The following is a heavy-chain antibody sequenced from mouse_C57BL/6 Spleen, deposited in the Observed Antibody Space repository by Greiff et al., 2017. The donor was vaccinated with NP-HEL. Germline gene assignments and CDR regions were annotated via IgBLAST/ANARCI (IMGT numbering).Heavy chain of an antibody. V-gene: IGHV1-50*01. Sequence: VQLQQPGAELVKPGASVKLSCKASGYTFTSYWMQWVKQRPGQGLEWIGEIDPSDSYTNYNQKFKGKATLTVDTSSSTAYMQLSSLTSEDSAVYYCARAKITTVVPYWYFDVWGTGTTVTVSS. CDR1: GYTFTSYW. CDR2: IDPSDSYT. D-gene: IGHD1-1*01. J-gene: IGHJ1*03. CDR3: ARAKITTVVPYWYFDV.